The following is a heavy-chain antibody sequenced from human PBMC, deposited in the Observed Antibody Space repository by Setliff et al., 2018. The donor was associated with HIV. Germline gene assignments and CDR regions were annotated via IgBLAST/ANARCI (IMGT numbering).Heavy chain of an antibody. CDR2: VNSDGSSK. D-gene: IGHD5-12*01. CDR3: HSGYDTEEQSYFDY. V-gene: IGHV3-74*03. CDR1: GFTLEKYW. Sequence: GESLKISCAASGFTLEKYWMHWVRQAPGKGLVWVSRVNSDGSSKTYADSAKGRFTISRDNAKNTLYLQMNSLRVEDTGVYYCHSGYDTEEQSYFDYWGQGTLVTVSS. J-gene: IGHJ4*02.